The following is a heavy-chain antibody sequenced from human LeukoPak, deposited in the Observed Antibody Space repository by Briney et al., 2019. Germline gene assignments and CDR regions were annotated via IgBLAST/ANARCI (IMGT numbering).Heavy chain of an antibody. D-gene: IGHD2-21*02. CDR3: ARHRRAYCGGDCYIDY. CDR2: IYYSGST. Sequence: SETLSLTCAVYGGSFSSYYWSWIRQPPGKGLEWIGYIYYSGSTNYNPSLKSRVTISVDTSKNQFSLKLSSVTAADTAVYYCARHRRAYCGGDCYIDYWGQGTLVTVSS. V-gene: IGHV4-59*08. J-gene: IGHJ4*02. CDR1: GGSFSSYY.